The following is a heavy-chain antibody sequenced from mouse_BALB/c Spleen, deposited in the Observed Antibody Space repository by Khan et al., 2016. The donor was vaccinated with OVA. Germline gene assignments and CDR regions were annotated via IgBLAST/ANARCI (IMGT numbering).Heavy chain of an antibody. CDR2: IWSDGST. J-gene: IGHJ4*01. CDR1: GFSLTNYG. CDR3: ARQPYYHYNIMDY. Sequence: QVQLKESGPGLVAPSQSLSITCTISGFSLTNYGVHWVRQPPGKGLEWLVVIWSDGSTTYNSALKSRLTVTKDNYKSQVFLQMNSLQTDDTAMYFCARQPYYHYNIMDYWGQGTSVTVSS. V-gene: IGHV2-6-1*01. D-gene: IGHD2-10*01.